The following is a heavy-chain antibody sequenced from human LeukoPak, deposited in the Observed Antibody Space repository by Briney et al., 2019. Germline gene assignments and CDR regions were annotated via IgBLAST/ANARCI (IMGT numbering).Heavy chain of an antibody. D-gene: IGHD2-2*01. J-gene: IGHJ3*02. V-gene: IGHV3-66*01. Sequence: GGSLRLSCAASGFTVSSNYMSWVRQAPGKGLGWVSVFYSGGSTYYADSVKGRFTISRDNSKNTLYLQMNSLRAEDTAVYYCAREGYCSSTSCYLDAFDIWGQGTMVTVSS. CDR2: FYSGGST. CDR1: GFTVSSNY. CDR3: AREGYCSSTSCYLDAFDI.